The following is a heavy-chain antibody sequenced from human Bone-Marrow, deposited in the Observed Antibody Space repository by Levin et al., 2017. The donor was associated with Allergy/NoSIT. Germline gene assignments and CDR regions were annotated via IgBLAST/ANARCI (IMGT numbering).Heavy chain of an antibody. J-gene: IGHJ4*02. CDR2: MSGGGDRI. V-gene: IGHV3-23*01. CDR3: AKDVDVGPNIVPH. Sequence: PGGSLRLSCAASGFMVNSYAMNWVRQAPGKGLEWVAVMSGGGDRIFYADAVKGRFTISRDNSKNMVYLEMKSLRVEDTAVYYCAKDVDVGPNIVPHWGQGTLVTVSS. D-gene: IGHD2/OR15-2a*01. CDR1: GFMVNSYA.